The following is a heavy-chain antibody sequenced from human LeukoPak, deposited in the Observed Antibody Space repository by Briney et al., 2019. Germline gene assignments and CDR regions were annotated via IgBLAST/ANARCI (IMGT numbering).Heavy chain of an antibody. V-gene: IGHV3-30*18. Sequence: PGRSLRLSCAASGFTFSSYGMHWVRQAPGKGLEWVAVISYDGSNKYYADSVKGRFTISRDNSKNTLYLQMNSLRAEDTAVYYCAKPIRWLRPPLDYWGQGTLVTVSS. CDR3: AKPIRWLRPPLDY. J-gene: IGHJ4*02. CDR2: ISYDGSNK. CDR1: GFTFSSYG. D-gene: IGHD5-12*01.